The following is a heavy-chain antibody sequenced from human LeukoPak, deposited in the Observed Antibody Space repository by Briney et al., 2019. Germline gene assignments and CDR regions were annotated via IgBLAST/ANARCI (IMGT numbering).Heavy chain of an antibody. CDR2: INTDGSST. V-gene: IGHV3-74*01. J-gene: IGHJ3*02. CDR3: ARDYLCAFDI. Sequence: GGSLRLSCAASGFTFCSYGMHWVRQGPGKGLVWVSRINTDGSSTSNADSVKGRFTISRDNAKNTLYLQMNSLRAEDTAVYYCARDYLCAFDIWGQGTMVTVSS. CDR1: GFTFCSYG. D-gene: IGHD5-12*01.